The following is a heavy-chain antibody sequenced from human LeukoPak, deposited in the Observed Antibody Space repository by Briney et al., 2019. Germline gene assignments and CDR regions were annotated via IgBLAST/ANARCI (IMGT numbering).Heavy chain of an antibody. J-gene: IGHJ4*02. CDR1: GFTFDDYG. CDR2: INWNGGSI. D-gene: IGHD3-10*01. V-gene: IGHV3-20*04. CDR3: AKATRDYYGSGGTYYFDY. Sequence: AGGSLRLSCAASGFTFDDYGMSWVRQAPGKGLEWVSGINWNGGSIGYADSVKGRFTISRDNAKNSLYLQMNSLRAEDTALYYCAKATRDYYGSGGTYYFDYWGQGTLVTVSS.